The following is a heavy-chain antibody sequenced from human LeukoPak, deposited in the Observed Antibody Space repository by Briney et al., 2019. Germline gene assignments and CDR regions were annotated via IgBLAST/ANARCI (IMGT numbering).Heavy chain of an antibody. Sequence: SETLSLTCAVYGGSFSGYYWSWIRQPPGKGLEWIGEINHSGSTNYNPSLKSRVTISVDTSKNQFSLKLSSVTAADTAVYYCAKPGSSSWYGNFDYWGQGTLVTVSS. J-gene: IGHJ4*02. D-gene: IGHD6-13*01. CDR1: GGSFSGYY. CDR3: AKPGSSSWYGNFDY. CDR2: INHSGST. V-gene: IGHV4-34*01.